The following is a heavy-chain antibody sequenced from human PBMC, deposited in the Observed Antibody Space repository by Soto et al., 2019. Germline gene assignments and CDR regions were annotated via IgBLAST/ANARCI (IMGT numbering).Heavy chain of an antibody. J-gene: IGHJ6*02. Sequence: PVKVSCKASGGTFSSYAISWVRQAPGQGLEWMGGIIPIFGTANYAQKFQGRVTITADESTSTAYMELSSLRSEDTAVYYCARSGMATFPRYYYYGMDVWGQGTTVTVSS. V-gene: IGHV1-69*13. CDR1: GGTFSSYA. D-gene: IGHD3-10*01. CDR2: IIPIFGTA. CDR3: ARSGMATFPRYYYYGMDV.